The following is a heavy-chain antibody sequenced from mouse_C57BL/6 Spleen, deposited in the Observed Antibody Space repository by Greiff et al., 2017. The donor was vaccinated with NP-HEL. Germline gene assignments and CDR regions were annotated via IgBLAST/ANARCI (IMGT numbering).Heavy chain of an antibody. V-gene: IGHV1-59*01. CDR1: GYTFTSYW. J-gene: IGHJ1*03. CDR2: IDPSDSYT. Sequence: QVQLQQPGAELVRPGTSVKLSCKASGYTFTSYWMHWVKQRPGQGLEWIGVIDPSDSYTNYNQKFKGKATLTVDTSSSTAYMQLSSLTSEDSAVYYCARSGDGHEGYFDVWGTGTTVTVSS. D-gene: IGHD2-2*01. CDR3: ARSGDGHEGYFDV.